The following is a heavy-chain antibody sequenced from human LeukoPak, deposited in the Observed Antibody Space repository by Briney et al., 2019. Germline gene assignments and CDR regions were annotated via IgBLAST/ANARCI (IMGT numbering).Heavy chain of an antibody. V-gene: IGHV3-33*01. D-gene: IGHD6-19*01. CDR3: ASSAGALIDC. CDR2: IWFDGSNK. Sequence: GGSLRLSCAASGFTFSNYDMHWVRQAPGKGLEWVAVIWFDGSNKFYADSVKGRFTISGDNSKNTLYLQMNSLRAEDTAVYYCASSAGALIDCWGQGTLVIVSS. CDR1: GFTFSNYD. J-gene: IGHJ4*02.